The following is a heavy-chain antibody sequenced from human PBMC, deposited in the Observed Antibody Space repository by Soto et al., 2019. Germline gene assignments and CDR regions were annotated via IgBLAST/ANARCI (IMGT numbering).Heavy chain of an antibody. J-gene: IGHJ4*02. CDR2: IWYDGSNK. CDR3: ARDPCSGGSCYTPFDY. D-gene: IGHD2-15*01. V-gene: IGHV3-33*01. Sequence: PGGSLRLSCSASGFTFSSYGMHWVRQAPGKGLEWVAVIWYDGSNKYYADSVKGRFTISRDNSKNTLYLQMNSLRAEDTAVYYCARDPCSGGSCYTPFDYWGQGTLVTVSS. CDR1: GFTFSSYG.